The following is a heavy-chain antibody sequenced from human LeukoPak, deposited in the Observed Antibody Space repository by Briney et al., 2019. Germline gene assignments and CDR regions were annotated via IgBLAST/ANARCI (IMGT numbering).Heavy chain of an antibody. D-gene: IGHD6-13*01. J-gene: IGHJ4*02. CDR3: AKDLNTAAADY. Sequence: GGSLRLSCAAFGFTFSSYGMHWVRQAPGKGLEWVAVISYDGSNKYYADSVKGRFTISRDNSKNTLYLQMNSLRAEDTAVYYCAKDLNTAAADYWGQGTLVTVSS. CDR1: GFTFSSYG. V-gene: IGHV3-30*18. CDR2: ISYDGSNK.